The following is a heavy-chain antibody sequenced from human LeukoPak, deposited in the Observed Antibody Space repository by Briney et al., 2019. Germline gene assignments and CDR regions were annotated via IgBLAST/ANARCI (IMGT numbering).Heavy chain of an antibody. V-gene: IGHV3-20*04. Sequence: GESLRLSCAASGFTFDDYGMSWVRQAPGKGLEWVSGINWNGGSTGYADSVKGRFTISRDNAKNSLYLQMNSLRAEDTALYYCARDRGYVDTAMAVDFDYWGQGTLVTVSS. CDR3: ARDRGYVDTAMAVDFDY. CDR2: INWNGGST. J-gene: IGHJ4*02. D-gene: IGHD5-18*01. CDR1: GFTFDDYG.